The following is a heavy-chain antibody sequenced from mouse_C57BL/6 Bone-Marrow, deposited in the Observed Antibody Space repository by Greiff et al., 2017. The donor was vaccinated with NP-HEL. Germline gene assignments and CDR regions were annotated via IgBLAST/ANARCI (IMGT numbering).Heavy chain of an antibody. V-gene: IGHV14-4*01. J-gene: IGHJ2*01. CDR1: GFNIKDDY. D-gene: IGHD1-1*01. CDR3: TRGGTTVVAFDY. CDR2: IDPENGDT. Sequence: EVQLQQSGAELVRPGASVKLSCTASGFNIKDDYMHWVKQRPEQGLEWIGWIDPENGDTEYASKFQGKATITADTSSNTAYLQLSSLTSEDTAVDYCTRGGTTVVAFDYWGQGTTLTVSS.